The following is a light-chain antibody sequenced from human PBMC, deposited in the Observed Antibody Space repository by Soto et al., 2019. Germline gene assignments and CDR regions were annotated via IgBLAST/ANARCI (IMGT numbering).Light chain of an antibody. CDR1: QDIRNR. J-gene: IGKJ3*01. CDR2: DAS. V-gene: IGKV1-33*01. Sequence: DIQMTQSPPSLSASVGDRVTITCQASQDIRNRLNWYRQKPGKAPEVLIYDASNLATGVPSRFTGSGSDIDFTLSISSLQPEDIATYYCHPYDKPLRLTIGPGTKVNIQ. CDR3: HPYDKPLRLT.